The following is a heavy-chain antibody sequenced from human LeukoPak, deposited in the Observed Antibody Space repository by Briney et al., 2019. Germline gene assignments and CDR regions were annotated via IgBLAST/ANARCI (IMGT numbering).Heavy chain of an antibody. CDR2: IYSGGST. D-gene: IGHD4-17*01. V-gene: IGHV3-53*01. CDR1: GFTVSSNY. J-gene: IGHJ4*02. Sequence: QSGGSLRLSCAASGFTVSSNYMSWVRQAPGKGLEWVSVIYSGGSTYYADSVKGRFTISRDNSKNTLYLQMNSLRAEDTAVYYCARDPYYGDYVFADWGQGTLVTVSS. CDR3: ARDPYYGDYVFAD.